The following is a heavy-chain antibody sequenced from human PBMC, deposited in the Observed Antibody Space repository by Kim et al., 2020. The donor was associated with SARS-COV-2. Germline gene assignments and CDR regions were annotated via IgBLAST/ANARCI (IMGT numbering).Heavy chain of an antibody. CDR1: GFTFSSYG. CDR3: ARDAPGYLRALDY. J-gene: IGHJ4*02. Sequence: GGSLRLSCAASGFTFSSYGMHWVRQAPGKGLEWVAVISYDGSNKYYADSVKGRFTISRDNSKNTLYLQMNSLRAEDTAVYYCARDAPGYLRALDYWGQGTLVTVSS. V-gene: IGHV3-33*05. D-gene: IGHD6-13*01. CDR2: ISYDGSNK.